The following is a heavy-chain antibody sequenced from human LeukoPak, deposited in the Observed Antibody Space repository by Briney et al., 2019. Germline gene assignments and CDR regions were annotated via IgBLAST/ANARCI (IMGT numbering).Heavy chain of an antibody. CDR1: GFTFSNAW. V-gene: IGHV3-15*01. CDR3: TTMNFNYDYVWGSYRSPSGYAFDI. D-gene: IGHD3-16*02. Sequence: PGGSLRLSCAASGFTFSNAWMSWVRQAPGKGLEWVGRIKGKTDGGTTDYAAPVKGRFTISRDDSKNTLYLQMNSLKTEDTAVYYCTTMNFNYDYVWGSYRSPSGYAFDIWGQGTMVTVSS. J-gene: IGHJ3*02. CDR2: IKGKTDGGTT.